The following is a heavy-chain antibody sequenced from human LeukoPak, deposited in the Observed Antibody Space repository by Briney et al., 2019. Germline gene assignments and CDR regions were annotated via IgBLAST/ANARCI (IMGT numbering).Heavy chain of an antibody. CDR3: ARGPSITIFGVVIFHDAFDI. V-gene: IGHV1-18*01. J-gene: IGHJ3*02. Sequence: ASVKVSCKASGYTFTSYGISWVRQAPGQGLEWMGWISAYNGNTNYAQKLRGRVTMTTDTSTSTAYMELRSLRSDDTAVYYCARGPSITIFGVVIFHDAFDIWGQGTMVTVSS. CDR1: GYTFTSYG. D-gene: IGHD3-3*01. CDR2: ISAYNGNT.